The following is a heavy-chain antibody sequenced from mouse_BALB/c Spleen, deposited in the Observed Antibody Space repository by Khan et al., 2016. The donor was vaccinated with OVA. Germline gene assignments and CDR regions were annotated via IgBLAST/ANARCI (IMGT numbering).Heavy chain of an antibody. CDR2: INPYNGGT. J-gene: IGHJ3*01. CDR3: ARSASYGNCVEDWFAY. Sequence: VQLQQSGPELVKPGGSMKISCKASGDSFTGYTMNWMKQSHGKNLEWIGLINPYNGGTSYNQKFKGKATLTVDKSSSTAYMELLSLTSEDSAVYYCARSASYGNCVEDWFAYWGQGTLVTVSA. CDR1: GDSFTGYT. D-gene: IGHD2-10*01. V-gene: IGHV1-37*01.